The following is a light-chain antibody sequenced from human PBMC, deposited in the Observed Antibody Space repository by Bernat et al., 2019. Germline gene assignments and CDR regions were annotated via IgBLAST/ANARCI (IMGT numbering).Light chain of an antibody. J-gene: IGKJ4*01. V-gene: IGKV3-20*01. CDR2: GAS. Sequence: EIVLTQSPGTLSLSLGERSTLSCRASQSVSRNYLAWYQLKPGQAPRLLIYGASSRATGIPDRFSGSGSGTDFTLTITRLEPEDFAVYYCKQYGGKRLGVSFGGRKKVEIK. CDR1: QSVSRNY. CDR3: KQYGGKRLGVS.